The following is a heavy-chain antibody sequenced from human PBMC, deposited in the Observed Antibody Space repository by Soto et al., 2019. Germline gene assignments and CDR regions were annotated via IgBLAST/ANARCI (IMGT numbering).Heavy chain of an antibody. CDR3: ARAYYYDSSGQTPDAFDI. CDR1: GVSISSGGYY. CDR2: IYYSGST. J-gene: IGHJ3*02. V-gene: IGHV4-31*03. Sequence: PSETLSLTCTVSGVSISSGGYYWSWIRQHPGKGLEWIGYIYYSGSTYYNPSLKSRVTISVDTSKNQFSLKLSSVTAADTAVYYCARAYYYDSSGQTPDAFDIWGQGTMVTVSS. D-gene: IGHD3-22*01.